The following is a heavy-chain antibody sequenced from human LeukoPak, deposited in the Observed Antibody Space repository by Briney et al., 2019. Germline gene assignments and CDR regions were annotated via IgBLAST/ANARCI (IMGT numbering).Heavy chain of an antibody. CDR3: ARVCSSTSCFPEDDY. V-gene: IGHV4-34*01. CDR1: GGSFSGYY. J-gene: IGHJ4*02. Sequence: SETLSLTCAVYGGSFSGYYWSWIRQPPGKGLEWIGEINHSGSTNYNPSLKSRVTISVDTSKNQFSLKLSSVTAADTAVYYCARVCSSTSCFPEDDYWGQGTLVTVSS. D-gene: IGHD2-2*01. CDR2: INHSGST.